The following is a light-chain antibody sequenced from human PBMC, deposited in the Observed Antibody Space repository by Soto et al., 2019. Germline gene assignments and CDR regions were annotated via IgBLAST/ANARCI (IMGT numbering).Light chain of an antibody. CDR1: QSVSGY. Sequence: EIVLTQSPATLSLSPGERATLSCRASQSVSGYLARYQQKPGQAPRFLIYDTSNRATGIPARFSGSGSGTDFTLTISILEPEDFAVYYCQQRNYWPRTFGQGTKVEI. V-gene: IGKV3-11*01. J-gene: IGKJ1*01. CDR2: DTS. CDR3: QQRNYWPRT.